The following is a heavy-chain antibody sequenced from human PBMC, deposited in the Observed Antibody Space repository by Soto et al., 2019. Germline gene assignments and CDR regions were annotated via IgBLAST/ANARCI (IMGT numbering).Heavy chain of an antibody. D-gene: IGHD3-3*01. CDR2: IRGNGGKI. CDR1: GFTFSSYA. V-gene: IGHV3-23*01. J-gene: IGHJ4*02. CDR3: SYCNWGTIVGAATAFDY. Sequence: GGSLRLSCAASGFTFSSYAMSWVRQAPGKGLEWVSLIRGNGGKIKYADSVKVKFTISRDNSDNSLYLQLHSLKAENTAEYYFSYCNWGTIVGAATAFDYWGQGTQVTVSS.